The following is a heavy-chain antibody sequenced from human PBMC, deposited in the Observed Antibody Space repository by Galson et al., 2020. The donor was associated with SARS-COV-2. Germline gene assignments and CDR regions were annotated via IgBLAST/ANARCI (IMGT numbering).Heavy chain of an antibody. CDR3: ARRIQLWPLVRWFDP. D-gene: IGHD5-18*01. CDR1: GGSFSGYY. Sequence: QWYHAESQASETLSLTCAVYGGSFSGYYWSWIRQPPGKGLEWIGEINHSGSTNYNPSLKSRVTISVDTSKNQFSLKLSSVTAADTAVYYCARRIQLWPLVRWFDPWGQGTLVTVSS. J-gene: IGHJ5*02. CDR2: INHSGST. V-gene: IGHV4-34*01.